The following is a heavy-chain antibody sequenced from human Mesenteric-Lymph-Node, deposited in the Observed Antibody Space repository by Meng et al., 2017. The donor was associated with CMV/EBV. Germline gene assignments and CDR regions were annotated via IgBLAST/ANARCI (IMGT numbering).Heavy chain of an antibody. J-gene: IGHJ4*02. V-gene: IGHV1-18*01. CDR2: ISAYNGKT. D-gene: IGHD3-3*01. Sequence: GQTFKSYGISWVRQAPGQGLEWMGWISAYNGKTKYSHKFQGRVTMTRDTSTSTLYMELRSLRSDDTAVYYCASTASDDFWSGYYLHYWGQGTLVTVSS. CDR3: ASTASDDFWSGYYLHY. CDR1: GQTFKSYG.